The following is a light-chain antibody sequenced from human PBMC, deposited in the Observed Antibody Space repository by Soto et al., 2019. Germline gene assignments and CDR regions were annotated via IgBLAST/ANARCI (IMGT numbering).Light chain of an antibody. V-gene: IGKV3-20*01. CDR3: QEYGTSRT. Sequence: EIVLAQSPGTLSLSPGERATLSCRASQIVGSRYLAWYQQKPGQAPRLLIYGASSRATGIPDRFSGSGSGTDFTLTISRLEPEDFAVYYCQEYGTSRTFGQETKVDIK. CDR1: QIVGSRY. CDR2: GAS. J-gene: IGKJ1*01.